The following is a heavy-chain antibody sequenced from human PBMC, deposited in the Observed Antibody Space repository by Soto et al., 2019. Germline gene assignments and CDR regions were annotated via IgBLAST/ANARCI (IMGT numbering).Heavy chain of an antibody. V-gene: IGHV5-10-1*01. CDR2: LDPSDSYT. J-gene: IGHJ6*02. CDR3: ASGGYTWNSAPGHYYYGMDV. D-gene: IGHD1-7*01. CDR1: GYSFTSYW. Sequence: GESLKISCKGSGYSFTSYWISWGREMPGKGLEWMGRLDPSDSYTNYSPSFQGHVTISADKSISTASLQWSSLKASDTAMYYCASGGYTWNSAPGHYYYGMDVWGQGTTVTVSS.